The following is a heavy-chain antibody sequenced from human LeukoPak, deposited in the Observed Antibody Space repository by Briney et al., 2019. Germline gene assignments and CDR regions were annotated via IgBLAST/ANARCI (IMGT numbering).Heavy chain of an antibody. CDR3: ARLRLNGYSGLNWFDP. V-gene: IGHV3-30-3*01. CDR1: GFTFSRWA. Sequence: PGGSLRLSCAASGFTFSRWAMHWVRQAPGKGLEWVAVMSYDGSNKYYADSVKGRFTISRDNSRKTLYLQMNSLRTEDTAVYYCARLRLNGYSGLNWFDPWGQGTLVTVSS. D-gene: IGHD5-24*01. J-gene: IGHJ5*02. CDR2: MSYDGSNK.